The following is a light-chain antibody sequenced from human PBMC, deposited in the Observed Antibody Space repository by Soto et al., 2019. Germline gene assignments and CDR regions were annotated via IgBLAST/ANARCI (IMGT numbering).Light chain of an antibody. CDR2: DAS. V-gene: IGKV3-11*01. CDR1: QSVSSY. J-gene: IGKJ5*01. CDR3: QQYDGWPRT. Sequence: EIVLTQSPATLSLSPGERASLSCRASQSVSSYLAWYQQKPGQAPRLLIYDASNRATGIPARFSGSGSGTDFTLTISSLEPEDFAFFYCQQYDGWPRTFGQGTRLEIK.